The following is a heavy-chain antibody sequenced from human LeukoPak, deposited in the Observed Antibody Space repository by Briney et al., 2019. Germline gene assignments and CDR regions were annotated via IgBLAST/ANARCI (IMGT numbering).Heavy chain of an antibody. Sequence: ETLFLTCAVYDKSVSGYYWTWFRQVPGKGLEWSGEIDQSGSTNYNPSLKRRVIISVDTSKSQFSLKMTSVTAADTGLYYCARGVDYWGQGTVVTVSS. CDR3: ARGVDY. CDR2: IDQSGST. CDR1: DKSVSGYY. J-gene: IGHJ4*02. V-gene: IGHV4-34*01.